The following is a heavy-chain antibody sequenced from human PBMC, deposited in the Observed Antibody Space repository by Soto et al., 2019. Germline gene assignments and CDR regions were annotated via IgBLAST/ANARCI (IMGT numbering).Heavy chain of an antibody. V-gene: IGHV1-46*01. J-gene: IGHJ6*02. CDR3: AKVYVIRGYYYGTPYDHYNMDV. CDR1: GYTFIRYY. Sequence: ASVKVSCKAFGYTFIRYYMHWVRQAPGQGLEWMGIIDPSGGSTTYAQKFQGRVTMTRDTSATTVYMELSSLRSEDTAVYYCAKVYVIRGYYYGTPYDHYNMDVXX. CDR2: IDPSGGST. D-gene: IGHD3-22*01.